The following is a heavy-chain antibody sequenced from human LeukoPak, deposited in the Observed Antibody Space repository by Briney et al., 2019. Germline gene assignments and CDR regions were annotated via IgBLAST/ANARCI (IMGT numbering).Heavy chain of an antibody. CDR2: INPNSGGT. Sequence: ASVKVSCKASGYTFTGYYMHWVRQAPGQGLEWMGWINPNSGGTNYAQKFQGRVTMTRDTSISTAYMELSRLRSDDTAVYYCARIGGYSGYDSVGVYNWFDPWGQGTLVTVSS. V-gene: IGHV1-2*02. CDR3: ARIGGYSGYDSVGVYNWFDP. D-gene: IGHD5-12*01. CDR1: GYTFTGYY. J-gene: IGHJ5*02.